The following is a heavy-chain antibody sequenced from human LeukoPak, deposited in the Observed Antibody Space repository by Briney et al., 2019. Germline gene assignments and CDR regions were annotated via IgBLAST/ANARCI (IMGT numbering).Heavy chain of an antibody. CDR2: IYPGDSDT. CDR1: GYSFTSCW. V-gene: IGHV5-51*01. CDR3: ARHANYYYYMDV. J-gene: IGHJ6*03. Sequence: GESLPISFMDSGYSFTSCWIGWVRQMPGKGLEWMGIIYPGDSDTRYSPSVQGQVTISADKSISTAYLQWSSLKASDTAMYYCARHANYYYYMDVWGKGTTVTVSS.